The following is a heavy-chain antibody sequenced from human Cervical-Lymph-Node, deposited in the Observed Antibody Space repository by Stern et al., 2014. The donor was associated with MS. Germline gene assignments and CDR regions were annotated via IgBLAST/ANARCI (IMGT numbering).Heavy chain of an antibody. CDR3: ARDKYTSDQYGMDV. Sequence: QVQLVQSGAEVKKPGASVKVSCKASGYSFTIYYMHWVRQAPGQGLEWMGMINPSGGSPRYAQKFRGRVAMTTDTSTSTVYMELSSLTSEDTAVYYCARDKYTSDQYGMDVWGQGTAVTVSS. D-gene: IGHD6-25*01. V-gene: IGHV1-46*01. CDR1: GYSFTIYY. CDR2: INPSGGSP. J-gene: IGHJ6*02.